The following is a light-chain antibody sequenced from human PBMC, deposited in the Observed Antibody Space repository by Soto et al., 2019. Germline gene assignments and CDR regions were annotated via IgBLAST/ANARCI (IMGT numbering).Light chain of an antibody. CDR1: QSVRNF. CDR2: DAS. CDR3: QQRNNWYT. J-gene: IGKJ2*01. V-gene: IGKV3-11*01. Sequence: EVVLTQSPATLSLSPGERATLSCRASQSVRNFLAWYQQKPGQAPRLLIYDASNRATGIPARFSGSGSWTDFTLTISSLEPEDFAVYYCQQRNNWYTFGQGTKLEIK.